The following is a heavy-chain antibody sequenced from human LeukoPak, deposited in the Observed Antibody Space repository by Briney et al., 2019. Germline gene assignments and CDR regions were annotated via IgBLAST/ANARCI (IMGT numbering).Heavy chain of an antibody. V-gene: IGHV3-23*01. Sequence: PGGSLRLSCAASGFTFSSYAMNWVRQAPGKGLEWVSGISGNGDTTYYADSVKGRFTIPRDNSKNTLYLQMNSLRAEDTAVYYCAKRSRRLTIVRGVPREDVWGQGTTVTISS. J-gene: IGHJ6*02. CDR1: GFTFSSYA. CDR3: AKRSRRLTIVRGVPREDV. D-gene: IGHD3-10*01. CDR2: ISGNGDTT.